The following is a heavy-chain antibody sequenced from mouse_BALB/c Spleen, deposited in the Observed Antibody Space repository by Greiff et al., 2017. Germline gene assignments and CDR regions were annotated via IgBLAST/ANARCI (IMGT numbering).Heavy chain of an antibody. J-gene: IGHJ3*01. V-gene: IGHV10-1*02. CDR1: GFTFNTYA. CDR2: IRSKSNNYAT. CDR3: VSGPLGFAY. Sequence: EVKLVESGGGLVQPKGSLKLSCAASGFTFNTYAMNWVRQAPGKGLEWVARIRSKSNNYATYYADSVKDRFTISRDDSQSMLYLQMNNLKTEDTAMYYCVSGPLGFAYWGQGTLVTVSA.